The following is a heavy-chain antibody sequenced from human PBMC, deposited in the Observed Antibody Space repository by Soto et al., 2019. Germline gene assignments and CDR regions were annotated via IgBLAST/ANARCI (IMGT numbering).Heavy chain of an antibody. CDR1: GYTFTGYY. CDR3: VRGGAMVNFYYYGMDV. Sequence: QVQLVQSGAEVKKPGASVKVSCKASGYTFTGYYMHWVRQAPGQGLEWMGWINPNSGGTNYAQKFQGWVTMTRDTSISTAYMELSRLRSDDTAVYYCVRGGAMVNFYYYGMDVWGQGTTVTVSS. D-gene: IGHD5-18*01. CDR2: INPNSGGT. J-gene: IGHJ6*02. V-gene: IGHV1-2*04.